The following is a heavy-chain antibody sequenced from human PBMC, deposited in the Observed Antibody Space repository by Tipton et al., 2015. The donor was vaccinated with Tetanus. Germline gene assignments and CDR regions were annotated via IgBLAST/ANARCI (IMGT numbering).Heavy chain of an antibody. CDR3: ARGRYYYGAGSYGPWFDP. V-gene: IGHV4-34*01. J-gene: IGHJ5*02. CDR2: INHSGST. CDR1: GGSFSGYY. Sequence: GVYGGSFSGYYWSWIRQPPGKGLEWIGEINHSGSTNYNPSLKSRVTISVDTSKNQFSLKLSSVTAADTAVYYCARGRYYYGAGSYGPWFDPWGQGTLVTVSS. D-gene: IGHD3-10*01.